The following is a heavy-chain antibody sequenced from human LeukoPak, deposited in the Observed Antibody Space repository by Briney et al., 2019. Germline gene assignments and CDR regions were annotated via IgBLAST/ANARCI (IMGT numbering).Heavy chain of an antibody. J-gene: IGHJ3*02. D-gene: IGHD6-19*01. CDR2: ISSSGSTI. Sequence: PGGSLRLSCAASGFTFSSYSMNWVRQAPGKGLEWVSYISSSGSTIYYADSVKGRFTISRDNAKNSLYLQMNSLRAEDTAVYYCAKSQGWSNDAFHIGGQGAVVTVSS. V-gene: IGHV3-48*04. CDR1: GFTFSSYS. CDR3: AKSQGWSNDAFHI.